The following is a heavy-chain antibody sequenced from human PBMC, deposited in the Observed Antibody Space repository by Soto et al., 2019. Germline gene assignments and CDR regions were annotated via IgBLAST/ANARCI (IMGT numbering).Heavy chain of an antibody. J-gene: IGHJ4*02. CDR1: GYTFTSYG. Sequence: GASVKVSCKASGYTFTSYGLHWVRQAPGQSLEWMGWINAGNGNTKSSQKFQDRVTITRDTSASTACMELSSLRSEDTAVYYCARDLSNYDVVPPDYWGQGTLVTVSS. D-gene: IGHD4-4*01. CDR3: ARDLSNYDVVPPDY. V-gene: IGHV1-3*01. CDR2: INAGNGNT.